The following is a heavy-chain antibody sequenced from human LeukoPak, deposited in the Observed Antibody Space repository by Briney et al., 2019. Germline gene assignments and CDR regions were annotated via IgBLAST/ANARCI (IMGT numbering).Heavy chain of an antibody. J-gene: IGHJ4*02. D-gene: IGHD2-2*01. Sequence: GGSLRLSCAASGFTFSSYSMNWVRQAPGKGLEWVSYISSSSSTIYYADSVKGRFTIYRDKAKNSLYLQMNSLRAEDTAVYYCAREYCSSTSCLYDYWGQGTLVTVSS. CDR2: ISSSSSTI. CDR1: GFTFSSYS. V-gene: IGHV3-48*01. CDR3: AREYCSSTSCLYDY.